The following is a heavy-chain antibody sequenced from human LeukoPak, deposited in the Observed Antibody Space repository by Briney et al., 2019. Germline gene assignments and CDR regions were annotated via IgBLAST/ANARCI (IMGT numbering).Heavy chain of an antibody. Sequence: GGSLGLSCAASGFTFSSYAMNWVRQAPGKGLEWVSAVRGSDAGTSYADSVKGRFTISRDNSKNTLYLQMNSLRAEDTAVYYCAKNRGGSYYSGSDYWGQGTLVTVSS. D-gene: IGHD1-26*01. CDR2: VRGSDAGT. CDR3: AKNRGGSYYSGSDY. V-gene: IGHV3-23*01. CDR1: GFTFSSYA. J-gene: IGHJ4*02.